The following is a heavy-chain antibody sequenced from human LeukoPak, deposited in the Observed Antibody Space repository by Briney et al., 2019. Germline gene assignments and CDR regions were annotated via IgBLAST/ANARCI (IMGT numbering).Heavy chain of an antibody. CDR1: GLTFSSYA. V-gene: IGHV3-21*01. D-gene: IGHD6-13*01. CDR3: ARSLSSSWTQFDH. Sequence: GGSLRLSCAASGLTFSSYAMNWVRQAPGKGLERVSSISGSSTFIYYADSVKGRFTISRDNAKNSLYLEMNSLRAEDTAVYYCARSLSSSWTQFDHWGQGTLVTVSS. CDR2: ISGSSTFI. J-gene: IGHJ4*02.